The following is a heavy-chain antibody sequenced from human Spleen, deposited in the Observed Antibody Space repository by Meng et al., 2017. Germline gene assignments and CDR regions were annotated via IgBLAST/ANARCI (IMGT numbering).Heavy chain of an antibody. J-gene: IGHJ1*01. V-gene: IGHV3-9*01. CDR3: TKDTSHDYGGNTYFRH. CDR1: GFTFDESA. CDR2: ITWDSGRV. Sequence: GGSLRLSCAASGFTFDESAMHWVRQSPGKGLEWVSGITWDSGRVTYADSVKGRFTISRDNAKISLYLEMKSLRPDDTALYYCTKDTSHDYGGNTYFRHCGQGILVVASS. D-gene: IGHD4-23*01.